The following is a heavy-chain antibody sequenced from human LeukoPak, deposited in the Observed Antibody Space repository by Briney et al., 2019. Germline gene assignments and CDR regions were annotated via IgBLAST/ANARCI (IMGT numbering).Heavy chain of an antibody. CDR3: AKDPFAAAGTRFPDY. Sequence: TGGSLRLSCAASGLTFSSYGMSWVRQAPGKGLEWVSAIIGSGSSTYYADSVKGRFTISRDNSKNTLFLQMNSLRAEHTAVYYCAKDPFAAAGTRFPDYWGQGTLVTVSS. V-gene: IGHV3-23*01. D-gene: IGHD6-13*01. CDR1: GLTFSSYG. J-gene: IGHJ4*02. CDR2: IIGSGSST.